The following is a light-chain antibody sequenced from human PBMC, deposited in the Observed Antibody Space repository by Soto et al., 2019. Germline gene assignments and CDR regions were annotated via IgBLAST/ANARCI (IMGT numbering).Light chain of an antibody. CDR3: QQARSFPVT. CDR2: EAS. Sequence: IQLTPSPSSLSASILDRVTITCLASQDSNSYLAGYQKKPGKAPNLLIYEASILQRGVPSRFSGSNSGQDVTLTISSLQSEDFATYYCQQARSFPVTFGQGTRLEIK. J-gene: IGKJ5*01. CDR1: QDSNSY. V-gene: IGKV1-9*01.